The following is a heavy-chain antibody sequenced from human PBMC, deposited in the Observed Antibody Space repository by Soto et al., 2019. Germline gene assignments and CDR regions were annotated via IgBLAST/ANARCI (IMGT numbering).Heavy chain of an antibody. CDR2: IWYDGSNK. D-gene: IGHD4-17*01. Sequence: VQLVESGGGVVQPGRSLRLSCAASGFTFSSYGMHWVRQAPGKGLEWVAVIWYDGSNKYYADSVKGRFTISRDNSKNTLYLQMNSLRAEDTAVYYCARGTTVTTSYFDYWGQGTLVTVSS. J-gene: IGHJ4*02. CDR1: GFTFSSYG. V-gene: IGHV3-33*01. CDR3: ARGTTVTTSYFDY.